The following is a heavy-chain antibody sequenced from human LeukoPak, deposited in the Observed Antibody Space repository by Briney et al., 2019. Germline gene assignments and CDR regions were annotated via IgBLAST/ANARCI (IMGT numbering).Heavy chain of an antibody. Sequence: ASVKVSCKASGYTFTSYGISWVRQAPGQGLEWMGIIKPSGGSTSYAQKFQGRVTMTRDTSTSTVYMELSSLRSEDTAVYYCARAPGGVDYWGRGTLVTVSS. CDR2: IKPSGGST. CDR1: GYTFTSYG. J-gene: IGHJ4*02. V-gene: IGHV1-46*01. D-gene: IGHD1-14*01. CDR3: ARAPGGVDY.